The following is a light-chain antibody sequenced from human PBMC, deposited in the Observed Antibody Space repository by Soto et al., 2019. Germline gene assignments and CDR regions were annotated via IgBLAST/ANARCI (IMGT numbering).Light chain of an antibody. CDR3: AAWDDSVNGPV. CDR2: YDD. Sequence: QSVLTQPPSVSEAPRRRVTISCSGSSSNIGNNAVNWYQQLPGKAPKLLIYYDDLVPSGVSDRFSGSKSGTSASLAISGLQSEDEADYYCAAWDDSVNGPVFGGGTKVTVL. J-gene: IGLJ2*01. CDR1: SSNIGNNA. V-gene: IGLV1-36*01.